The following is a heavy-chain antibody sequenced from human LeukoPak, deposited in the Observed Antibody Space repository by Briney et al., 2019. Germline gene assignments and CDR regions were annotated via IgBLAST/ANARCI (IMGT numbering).Heavy chain of an antibody. CDR3: ARDRGTTAYYGMDV. J-gene: IGHJ6*04. V-gene: IGHV1-2*04. CDR1: GYTFTGYY. CDR2: INPNSGGT. Sequence: ASVKVSCKASGYTFTGYYMHWVRQAPGQGLEWMGWINPNSGGTNYAQKFQGWVTMTRDTSISTAYVELSRLRSDDTAVYYCARDRGTTAYYGMDVWGKGTTVTVSS. D-gene: IGHD1-1*01.